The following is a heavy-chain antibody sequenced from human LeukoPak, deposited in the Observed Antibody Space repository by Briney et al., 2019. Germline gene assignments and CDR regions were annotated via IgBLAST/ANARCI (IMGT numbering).Heavy chain of an antibody. Sequence: PSETLSLTCTVSGGSISSYYWSWIRQPPGKGLEWIGYIYYSGSTNYNPSLKSRVTISVDTSKNQFSLKLSSVTAADTAVYYCAREIGGRYGDYPDAFDIWGQGTMVTVSS. CDR2: IYYSGST. V-gene: IGHV4-59*01. CDR3: AREIGGRYGDYPDAFDI. J-gene: IGHJ3*02. CDR1: GGSISSYY. D-gene: IGHD4-17*01.